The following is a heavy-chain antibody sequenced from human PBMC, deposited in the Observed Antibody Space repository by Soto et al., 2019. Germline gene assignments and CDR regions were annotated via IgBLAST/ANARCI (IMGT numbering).Heavy chain of an antibody. CDR2: INHSGST. Sequence: PSETLSLTCAVYGGSFSGYYWSWIRQPPGKGLEWIGEINHSGSTNYNPSLKSRVTISVDTSKNQFSLKLSSVTAADTAVYYCARGMWVDIPYPSYAVLDYFDYWGQGTLVTVSS. V-gene: IGHV4-34*01. D-gene: IGHD5-12*01. CDR3: ARGMWVDIPYPSYAVLDYFDY. CDR1: GGSFSGYY. J-gene: IGHJ4*02.